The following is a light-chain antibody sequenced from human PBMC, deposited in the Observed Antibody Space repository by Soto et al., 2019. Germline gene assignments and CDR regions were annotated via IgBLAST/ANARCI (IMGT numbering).Light chain of an antibody. CDR1: QGISNY. CDR2: AAS. V-gene: IGKV1-27*01. Sequence: QMTQSPSSLSASVGDSVTITCRASQGISNYLAWYQQTPGKIPKLLIYAASTLQSGVPSRFSGSGSGTVFTLTISSLKPEDVATYYCQKYYSAPFTFGPRTKVDLK. J-gene: IGKJ3*01. CDR3: QKYYSAPFT.